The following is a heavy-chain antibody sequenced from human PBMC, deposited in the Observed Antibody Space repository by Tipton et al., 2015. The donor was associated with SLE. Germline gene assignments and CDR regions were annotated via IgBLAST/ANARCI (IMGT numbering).Heavy chain of an antibody. Sequence: TLSLTCTVSDYSISSGYYWGWIRQPPGKGLEWIGSIYHIGNTHYHPSLKSRLSMSVDTSKNQFSLRLISVTAADTAVYYCAREQRLVLDYWGQGTLVSVSS. CDR3: AREQRLVLDY. CDR2: IYHIGNT. J-gene: IGHJ4*02. D-gene: IGHD6-19*01. CDR1: DYSISSGYY. V-gene: IGHV4-38-2*02.